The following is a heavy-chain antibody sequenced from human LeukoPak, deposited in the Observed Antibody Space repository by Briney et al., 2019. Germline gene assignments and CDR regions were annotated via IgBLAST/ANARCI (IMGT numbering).Heavy chain of an antibody. CDR1: GGTFSSYA. J-gene: IGHJ3*02. CDR3: AGHIVVVTVLPGDFDI. CDR2: NIPIFGTA. D-gene: IGHD2-21*02. Sequence: GASVTVSCRASGGTFSSYAISWVRQDPGQGLEWMGGNIPIFGTANYAQTFQGRVTITTDASTSQSSLELSSLTSEDTAVYYCAGHIVVVTVLPGDFDIWGQGTMVTVSS. V-gene: IGHV1-69*05.